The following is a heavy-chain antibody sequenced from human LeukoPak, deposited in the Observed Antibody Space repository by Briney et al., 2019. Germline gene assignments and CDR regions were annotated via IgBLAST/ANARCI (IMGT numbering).Heavy chain of an antibody. V-gene: IGHV1-69*10. J-gene: IGHJ4*02. Sequence: SVNVSFTASGGTFTSYAISWVRQAPGQGGEWMGGIITILGIANYAQKFQGRGTITADKSTITAYMALSSLRSEDTAVYYCASGYYDSSGYIRNWGQGTLVTVSS. D-gene: IGHD3-22*01. CDR2: IITILGIA. CDR1: GGTFTSYA. CDR3: ASGYYDSSGYIRN.